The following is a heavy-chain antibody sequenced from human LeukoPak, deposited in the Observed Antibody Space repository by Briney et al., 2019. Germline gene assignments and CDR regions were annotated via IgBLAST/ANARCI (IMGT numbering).Heavy chain of an antibody. V-gene: IGHV4-59*12. CDR1: GGSISSYY. CDR3: AREPDA. CDR2: IYYTGST. J-gene: IGHJ5*02. Sequence: PSETLSLTCTVFGGSISSYYWSWLRQPPGKGLEYIGYIYYTGSTNYNPSLKSRVTISLDTSKNQFSLKLTSVTAADTAVYYCAREPDAWGQGTLVTVSS.